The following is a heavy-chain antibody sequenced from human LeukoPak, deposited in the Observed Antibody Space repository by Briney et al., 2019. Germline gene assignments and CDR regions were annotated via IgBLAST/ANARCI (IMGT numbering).Heavy chain of an antibody. D-gene: IGHD3-10*01. J-gene: IGHJ4*02. Sequence: GGSLRLSCAASGFTFDDYGMSWVRQAPGKGLEWVSSINWNGGDIGYEDSVKGRFTISRDNAKNSLYLQMNSLRAEDTAVYYCARELDFGELSVWSQGTLVTVSS. CDR1: GFTFDDYG. CDR3: ARELDFGELSV. CDR2: INWNGGDI. V-gene: IGHV3-20*04.